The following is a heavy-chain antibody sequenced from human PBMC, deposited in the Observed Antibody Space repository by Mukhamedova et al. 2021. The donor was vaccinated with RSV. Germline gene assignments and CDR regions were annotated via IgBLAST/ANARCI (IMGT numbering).Heavy chain of an antibody. CDR1: SYW. Sequence: SYWMHWVRQAPGKGLVWVSRINGDGSTTIYADSVKGRFTISRDNAKNTLYLQMNSLRAEDTAVYYCARGTVAVTVYFQHWGQGTL. D-gene: IGHD6-19*01. CDR3: ARGTVAVTVYFQH. J-gene: IGHJ1*01. CDR2: INGDGSTT. V-gene: IGHV3-74*01.